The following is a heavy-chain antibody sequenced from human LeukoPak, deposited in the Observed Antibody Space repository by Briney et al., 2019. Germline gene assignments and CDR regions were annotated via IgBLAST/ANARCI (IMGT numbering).Heavy chain of an antibody. J-gene: IGHJ4*02. CDR2: MNPNNDNR. CDR1: GYTFTSYD. Sequence: ASVKVPCKASGYTFTSYDINWVRQATGQGLEWMGWMNPNNDNRGYAQKFQGRLTMTRNTSISTAYMELSSLRSEDTAVYYCATLSGIAAAGTGDYWGQGTLVTVSS. D-gene: IGHD6-13*01. V-gene: IGHV1-8*01. CDR3: ATLSGIAAAGTGDY.